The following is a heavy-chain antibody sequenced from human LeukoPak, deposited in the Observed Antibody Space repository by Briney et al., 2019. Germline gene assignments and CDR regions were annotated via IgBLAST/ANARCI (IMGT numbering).Heavy chain of an antibody. CDR3: ARGAYSNYYFDF. D-gene: IGHD2-21*01. CDR1: GFTFDDYT. V-gene: IGHV3-43*01. J-gene: IGHJ4*02. CDR2: ISWDGGST. Sequence: GGSLRLSCAASGFTFDDYTMHWVPQAPGKGLEWVSLISWDGGSTDYADSVKGRFTISRDNAKNSLYLQMNSLRAEDTAVYYCARGAYSNYYFDFWGQGTLVTVSS.